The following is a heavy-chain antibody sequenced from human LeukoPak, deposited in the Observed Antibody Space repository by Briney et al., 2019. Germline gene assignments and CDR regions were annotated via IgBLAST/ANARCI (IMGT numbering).Heavy chain of an antibody. Sequence: PGGCLRLSCTASGLTFSSYWMHWVRQAPGKGPVWVAHIKSDGSGTSYADSVKGRFTISRDNAKNALYLQMNSLRAEDMAVYYCSSGSYHNDYWGQGTLVTVSS. CDR3: SSGSYHNDY. CDR2: IKSDGSGT. J-gene: IGHJ4*02. D-gene: IGHD3-10*01. V-gene: IGHV3-74*01. CDR1: GLTFSSYW.